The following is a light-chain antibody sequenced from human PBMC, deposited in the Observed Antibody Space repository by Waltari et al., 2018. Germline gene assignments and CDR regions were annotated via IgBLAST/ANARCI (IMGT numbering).Light chain of an antibody. CDR1: QDVRSW. CDR3: QQAKSFPLT. Sequence: DIHMTQSPSFVSASVGDRVTIFCRASQDVRSWLAWYQQRPGKAPKLLIYAASNLENGVPSRFSGSGSETNFTLTVKSLQPEDFATYYCQQAKSFPLTFGGGTKVEI. CDR2: AAS. J-gene: IGKJ4*01. V-gene: IGKV1-12*01.